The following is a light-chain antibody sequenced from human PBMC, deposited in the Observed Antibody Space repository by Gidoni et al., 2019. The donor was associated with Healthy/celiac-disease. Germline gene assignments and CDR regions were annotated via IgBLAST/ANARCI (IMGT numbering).Light chain of an antibody. J-gene: IGKJ4*01. Sequence: DIQMTQSPYSLSASVGDRVTITCRASQSISSYLNWYQQKPGKAPKLLIYAASSLQSGVPSRFSGSGSGTDFTLTISSLQPEDFATYYCQQSYSTPSALTFGGGTKVEIK. CDR1: QSISSY. V-gene: IGKV1-39*01. CDR2: AAS. CDR3: QQSYSTPSALT.